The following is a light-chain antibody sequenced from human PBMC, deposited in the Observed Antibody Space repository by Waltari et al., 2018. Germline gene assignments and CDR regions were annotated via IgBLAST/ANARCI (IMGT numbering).Light chain of an antibody. J-gene: IGLJ3*02. Sequence: QSVLTQPPSASGAPGQRVTISCAGRSSDLGTNYVSWFQQTPGTAPKLIIHRNNRRPSGVPDRFSGSKSGTSASLAISGLRPEDETDYYCAAWDDNLRLWVFGGGTMLTVL. CDR1: SSDLGTNY. CDR2: RNN. CDR3: AAWDDNLRLWV. V-gene: IGLV1-47*01.